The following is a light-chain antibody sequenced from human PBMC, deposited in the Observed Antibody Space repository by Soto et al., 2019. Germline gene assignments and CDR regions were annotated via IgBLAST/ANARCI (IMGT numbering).Light chain of an antibody. CDR3: QHYDNLVT. CDR1: QDIRKF. J-gene: IGKJ3*01. CDR2: DAS. V-gene: IGKV1-33*01. Sequence: DIQMTQSPSSVSASVGDRVTITCQASQDIRKFLNWYQQKPGKAPKLLINDASNLETGVPSRFSGSGSGTDFTFTINSLQPEDIATYYCQHYDNLVTFGPGTKVDIK.